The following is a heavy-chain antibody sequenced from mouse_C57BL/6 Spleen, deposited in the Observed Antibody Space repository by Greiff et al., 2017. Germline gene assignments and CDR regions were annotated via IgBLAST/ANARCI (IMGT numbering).Heavy chain of an antibody. CDR1: GYTFTSYW. CDR2: IHPNSGST. Sequence: QVQLQQPGAELVKPGASVKLSCKASGYTFTSYWMHWVKQRPGQGLEWIGMIHPNSGSTNYNEKFKSKATLTVDKSSSTAYMQLSSLTSEDSAVYFCARERVTTVGPLDYWGQGTTLTVSS. CDR3: ARERVTTVGPLDY. V-gene: IGHV1-64*01. D-gene: IGHD1-1*01. J-gene: IGHJ2*01.